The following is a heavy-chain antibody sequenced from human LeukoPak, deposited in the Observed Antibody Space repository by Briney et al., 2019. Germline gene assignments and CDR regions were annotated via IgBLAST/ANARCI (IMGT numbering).Heavy chain of an antibody. CDR2: MNPNSGNT. CDR3: ARGAGPAITIFGVVPTYYFDY. Sequence: ASVKVSCKASGYTFTSYDINWVRQATGQGLEWMGWMNPNSGNTGYAQKFQGRVTITRNTSISTAYMELSSLRSEDTAVYYCARGAGPAITIFGVVPTYYFDYWGQGTLVTVSS. D-gene: IGHD3-3*01. V-gene: IGHV1-8*03. CDR1: GYTFTSYD. J-gene: IGHJ4*02.